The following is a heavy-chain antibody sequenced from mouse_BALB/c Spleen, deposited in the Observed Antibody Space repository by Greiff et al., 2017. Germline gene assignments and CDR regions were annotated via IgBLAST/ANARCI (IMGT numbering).Heavy chain of an antibody. CDR3: ARSTMITTRAYYAMDY. CDR2: INPYNGGT. Sequence: EVQLQQSGPELVKPGASMKISCKASGYSFTGYTMNWVKQSHGKNLEWIGLINPYNGGTSYNQKFKGKATLTVDKSSSTAYMELLSLTSEDSAVYYCARSTMITTRAYYAMDYWGQGTSVTVSS. J-gene: IGHJ4*01. D-gene: IGHD2-4*01. V-gene: IGHV1-18*01. CDR1: GYSFTGYT.